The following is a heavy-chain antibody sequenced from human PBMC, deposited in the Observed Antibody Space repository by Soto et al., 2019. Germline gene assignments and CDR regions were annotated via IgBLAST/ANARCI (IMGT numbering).Heavy chain of an antibody. Sequence: GGSLRLSXVASGFIVSSNQMSWVRQAPGKGLEWVSVIYSGHTTYYADSVEGRFTISRDDSKNTLYLQMNSLRGEDTAVYYCVRGPSDHKLRLVEWPYGDYWGQGALVTVSS. CDR1: GFIVSSNQ. D-gene: IGHD3-3*01. CDR2: IYSGHTT. CDR3: VRGPSDHKLRLVEWPYGDY. J-gene: IGHJ4*02. V-gene: IGHV3-53*01.